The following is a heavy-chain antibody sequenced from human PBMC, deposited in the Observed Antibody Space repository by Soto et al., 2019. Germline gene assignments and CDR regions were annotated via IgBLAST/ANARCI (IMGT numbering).Heavy chain of an antibody. CDR3: ARGGYYDSSGHYQPTPLY. V-gene: IGHV4-31*03. CDR1: GGSISSGGYY. J-gene: IGHJ4*02. CDR2: IYYSGST. Sequence: PSETLSLTCTVSGGSISSGGYYWSWIRQHPGKGLEWIGYIYYSGSTYYNPSLKSRVTISVDTSKNQFSLKLSSVTAADTAVYYCARGGYYDSSGHYQPTPLYWGQGTLVTVS. D-gene: IGHD3-22*01.